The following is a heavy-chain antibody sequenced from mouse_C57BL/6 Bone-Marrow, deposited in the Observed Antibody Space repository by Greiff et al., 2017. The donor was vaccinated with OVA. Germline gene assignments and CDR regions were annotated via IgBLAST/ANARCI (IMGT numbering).Heavy chain of an antibody. D-gene: IGHD2-2*01. CDR1: GYTFTNYW. CDR3: ARSDSYGYDYFDY. Sequence: QVQLKQSGAELVRPGTSVKMSCKASGYTFTNYWIGWAKQRPGHGLEWIGDIYPGGGYTNYNEKFKGKATLTADKSSSTAYMQFSSLTSEDSAIYYCARSDSYGYDYFDYRGQGTTLTVSS. V-gene: IGHV1-63*01. CDR2: IYPGGGYT. J-gene: IGHJ2*01.